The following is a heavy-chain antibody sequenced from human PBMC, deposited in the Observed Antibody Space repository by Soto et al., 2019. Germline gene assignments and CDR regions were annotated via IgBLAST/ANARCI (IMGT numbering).Heavy chain of an antibody. D-gene: IGHD3-16*01. CDR3: AHKGGGDRILDY. Sequence: QITLKESGPTLVKPTQTLTLTCTFSGFSLSTSGVGVGWIRQPPGKALEWLALIYWDDAKHYSPSLKSRLTITKDTSKNQVVLLMTNMDPVDTATYYCAHKGGGDRILDYWGQGTLVTVSS. CDR1: GFSLSTSGVG. CDR2: IYWDDAK. V-gene: IGHV2-5*02. J-gene: IGHJ4*02.